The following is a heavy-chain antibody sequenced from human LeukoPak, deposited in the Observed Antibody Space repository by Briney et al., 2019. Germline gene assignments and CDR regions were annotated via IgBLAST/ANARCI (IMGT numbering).Heavy chain of an antibody. CDR3: ARSGYSYMNY. CDR1: GGSFSGYY. J-gene: IGHJ4*02. CDR2: INHSGST. D-gene: IGHD5-18*01. V-gene: IGHV4-34*01. Sequence: SETLSLTCAVYGGSFSGYYWSWIRQPPGKGPEWIGEINHSGSTNYNPSLKSRVTISVDTSKNQFSLKLSSVTAADTAVYYCARSGYSYMNYWGQGTLVTVSS.